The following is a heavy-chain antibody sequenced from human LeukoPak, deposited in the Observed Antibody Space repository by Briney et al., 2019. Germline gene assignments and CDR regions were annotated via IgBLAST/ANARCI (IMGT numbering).Heavy chain of an antibody. J-gene: IGHJ4*02. V-gene: IGHV4-59*08. CDR1: GGSISSYY. D-gene: IGHD1-26*01. CDR2: IYYSGST. CDR3: ARHPYSGSYYRGLAYFDY. Sequence: SETLSLTCTVSGGSISSYYWSWLRQPPGKGLEWIGYIYYSGSTNDNPSLKSRVTISVDTSKNQFSLKLSSVTAADTAVYYCARHPYSGSYYRGLAYFDYWGQGTLVTVSS.